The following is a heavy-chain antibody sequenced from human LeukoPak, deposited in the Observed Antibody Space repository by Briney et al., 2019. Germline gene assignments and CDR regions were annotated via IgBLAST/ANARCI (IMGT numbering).Heavy chain of an antibody. CDR2: IFYNGLT. J-gene: IGHJ2*01. Sequence: SETLSLTCNVSGASISTYYWTWIRQPPGKGLEWIGYIFYNGLTNYNPSLKSRVTISVDTSKNQFSLKLRSVTAADTAVYYCARVSYSRSYDYWYFDLWGRGTLVTVSS. CDR1: GASISTYY. V-gene: IGHV4-59*01. CDR3: ARVSYSRSYDYWYFDL. D-gene: IGHD6-13*01.